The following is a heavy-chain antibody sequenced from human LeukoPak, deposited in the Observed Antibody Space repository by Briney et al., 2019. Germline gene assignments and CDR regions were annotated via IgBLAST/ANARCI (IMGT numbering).Heavy chain of an antibody. CDR3: ASLAVAVRGVGY. CDR2: IYSGGST. J-gene: IGHJ4*02. CDR1: GFTVSSNY. Sequence: GGSLRLSCAASGFTVSSNYMSWVRQAPGKGREWVSVIYSGGSTYYADSVKGRFTISRDNSKNTLYLQMNSLRAEDTAVYYCASLAVAVRGVGYWGQGTLVTVST. D-gene: IGHD6-19*01. V-gene: IGHV3-53*01.